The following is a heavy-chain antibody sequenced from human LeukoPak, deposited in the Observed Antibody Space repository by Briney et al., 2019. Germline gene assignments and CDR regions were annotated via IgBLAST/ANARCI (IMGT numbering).Heavy chain of an antibody. Sequence: PGGSLRLSCAASGFTFSGSAMHWVRQASGKGLEWVGRIRSKANSYATAYAASVKGRFTISRDDSKNTAYLQMNSLKTEDTAVYYCTRPGCSSTSCYSFDIWGQGTMVTVSS. V-gene: IGHV3-73*01. CDR1: GFTFSGSA. CDR2: IRSKANSYAT. D-gene: IGHD2-2*01. CDR3: TRPGCSSTSCYSFDI. J-gene: IGHJ3*02.